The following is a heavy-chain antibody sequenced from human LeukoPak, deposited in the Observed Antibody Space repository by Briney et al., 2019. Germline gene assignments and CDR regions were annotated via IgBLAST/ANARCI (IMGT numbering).Heavy chain of an antibody. CDR2: IIPIFGTA. Sequence: WASVTVSFKASGGTFSSYAISWVRQAPGQGLEWMGGIIPIFGTANYAQKFQGRVTITADESTSTAYMELSSLRSEDTAVYYCARDSHYYDSSGSVFDYWGQGTLVTVSS. CDR1: GGTFSSYA. J-gene: IGHJ4*02. CDR3: ARDSHYYDSSGSVFDY. D-gene: IGHD3-22*01. V-gene: IGHV1-69*13.